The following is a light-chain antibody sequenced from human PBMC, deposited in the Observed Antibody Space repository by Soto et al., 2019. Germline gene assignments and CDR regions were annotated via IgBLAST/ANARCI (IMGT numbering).Light chain of an antibody. CDR2: GAS. CDR1: QSVSRR. Sequence: EVVFTHSPGALSLSPLCIATLSCMASQSVSRRLARYQQRPGQSPRLLISGASMRASGVPVRFIGSGSGTDFTLTITRLEPEDFAVYYCQQYGGSPITFGLGTRLEIK. CDR3: QQYGGSPIT. V-gene: IGKV3-20*01. J-gene: IGKJ5*01.